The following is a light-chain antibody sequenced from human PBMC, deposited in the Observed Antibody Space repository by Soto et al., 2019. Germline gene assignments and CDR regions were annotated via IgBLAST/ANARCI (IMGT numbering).Light chain of an antibody. J-gene: IGKJ4*01. CDR1: QGIAGS. V-gene: IGKV1-9*01. CDR2: AES. Sequence: DIQLTQSPSFLSASVGDGVTITCRASQGIAGSLAWYQQKPGKPPKLLIYAESTLQSGVPSRFSGSGSGTRGTLTISSLQPEDFATYYCQQVKSYPRTFGGGTKV. CDR3: QQVKSYPRT.